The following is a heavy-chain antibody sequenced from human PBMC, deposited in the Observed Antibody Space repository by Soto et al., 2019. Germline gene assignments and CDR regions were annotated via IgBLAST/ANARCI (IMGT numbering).Heavy chain of an antibody. J-gene: IGHJ5*02. CDR3: AKDGNPIPYLTGYYRLGWFDP. V-gene: IGHV3-23*01. CDR1: GFTFSSYA. Sequence: EVQLLESGGGLVQPGGSLRLSCAASGFTFSSYAMSWVRQAPGKGLEWVSAISGSGGSTYYADSVKGRFTISRDNSKNTLYLQMNILRAADTAVYYCAKDGNPIPYLTGYYRLGWFDPWGQGTLVTVSS. D-gene: IGHD3-9*01. CDR2: ISGSGGST.